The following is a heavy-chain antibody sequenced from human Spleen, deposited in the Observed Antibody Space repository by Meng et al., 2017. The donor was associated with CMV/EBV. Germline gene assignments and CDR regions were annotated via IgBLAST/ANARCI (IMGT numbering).Heavy chain of an antibody. Sequence: ASVKVSCKVSGHPLTEVSIHWVRQAPGKGLEWMGGFDPQDGEKIYAQSFQGRVTMTGDTSIDTTYLELRSLRSEDTAVYYCATPITDYWGQGTLVTVSS. V-gene: IGHV1-24*01. CDR2: FDPQDGEK. D-gene: IGHD3-10*01. CDR1: GHPLTEVS. J-gene: IGHJ4*02. CDR3: ATPITDY.